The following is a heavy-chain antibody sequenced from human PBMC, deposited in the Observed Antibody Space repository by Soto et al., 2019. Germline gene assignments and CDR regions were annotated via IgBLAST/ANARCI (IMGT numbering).Heavy chain of an antibody. V-gene: IGHV3-23*01. CDR2: ISGSGATT. CDR3: AKSRSGYTKNYFDF. D-gene: IGHD3-3*01. J-gene: IGHJ4*02. Sequence: GGSLRLSCAASGFTFSSYAMSWVRQAPGKGLEWVSTISGSGATTYYADSVRGRFTISRDNSDNTLWLQMSSLRAEDTAVYYCAKSRSGYTKNYFDFWGQGIPVTVSS. CDR1: GFTFSSYA.